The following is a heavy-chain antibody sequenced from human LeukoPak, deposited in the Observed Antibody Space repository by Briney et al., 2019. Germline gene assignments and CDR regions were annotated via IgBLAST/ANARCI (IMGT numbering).Heavy chain of an antibody. CDR3: VDRFGDAFDI. D-gene: IGHD3-3*01. V-gene: IGHV3-74*01. J-gene: IGHJ3*02. CDR1: GFTFSSYW. CDR2: INSDGSST. Sequence: GGSLRLSCAASGFTFSSYWMHWVRQVPGKGLVWVSRINSDGSSTSYANSVRGRFTISRDNAKNTLYLQMNSLRAEDTGVYYCVDRFGDAFDIWGQGTMVTVSS.